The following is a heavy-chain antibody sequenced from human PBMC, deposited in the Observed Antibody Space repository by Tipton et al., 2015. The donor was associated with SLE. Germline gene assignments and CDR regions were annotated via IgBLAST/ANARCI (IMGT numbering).Heavy chain of an antibody. CDR1: GFTFSNTW. J-gene: IGHJ4*02. V-gene: IGHV3-15*01. D-gene: IGHD1-26*01. CDR3: TTDVATIAY. CDR2: IKSKTDGGAT. Sequence: GSLRLSCAASGFTFSNTWMSWVRQAPGKGLEWVGRIKSKTDGGATDYAAPVKGRFTVSRDDSKNTLYLQMNSLRTEDTAMYYCTTDVATIAYWGQGTLVTVSS.